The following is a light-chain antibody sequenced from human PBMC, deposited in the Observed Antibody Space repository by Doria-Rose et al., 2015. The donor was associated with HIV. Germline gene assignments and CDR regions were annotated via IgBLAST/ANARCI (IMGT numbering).Light chain of an antibody. CDR2: DNK. J-gene: IGLJ1*01. CDR3: QSYDSSLSGYV. V-gene: IGLV1-40*01. CDR1: SSNIGAGYD. Sequence: SSSNIGAGYDVHWYLQLPGVAPKLLIYDNKYRPSGVPDRFSGSKSGTSASLAITGLQAADEADYYCQSYDSSLSGYVFGTGTKVTAL.